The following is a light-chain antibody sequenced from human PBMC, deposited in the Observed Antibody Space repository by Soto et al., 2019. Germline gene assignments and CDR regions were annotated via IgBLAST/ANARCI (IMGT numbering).Light chain of an antibody. CDR2: EVA. J-gene: IGLJ2*01. V-gene: IGLV2-14*03. CDR1: NSDVGAYPY. CDR3: SSYATSGTKVI. Sequence: QSALTQPASVSGSPGQSITISCTGTNSDVGAYPYVSWYQQHPGNAPKLLIYEVADRPSGVSDRFSGSKSGNTASLTISALQAEDEAVYYCSSYATSGTKVIFGGGTK.